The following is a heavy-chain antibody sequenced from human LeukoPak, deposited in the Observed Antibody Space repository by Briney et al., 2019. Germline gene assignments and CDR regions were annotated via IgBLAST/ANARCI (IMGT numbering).Heavy chain of an antibody. V-gene: IGHV1-2*02. CDR2: INPNSGGT. J-gene: IGHJ4*02. CDR3: ARRGPFGEFDY. D-gene: IGHD3-10*01. Sequence: WMGGINPNSGGTNYAQKFQGRVTMTRDTSISTAYMELSRLRSDDTAVYYCARRGPFGEFDYWGQGTLVTVSS.